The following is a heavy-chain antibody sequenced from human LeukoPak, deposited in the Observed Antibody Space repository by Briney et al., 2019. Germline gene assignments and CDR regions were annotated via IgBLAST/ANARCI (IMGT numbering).Heavy chain of an antibody. CDR2: ISAYNGNT. Sequence: ASVKVSCKASGYTFTSYGISWVRQAPGQGLEWMGWISAYNGNTNYAQKLQGRVTMTRDTSISTAYMELSRLRSDDTAVYYCASMVHCSSTSCPGPYWYFDLWGRGTLVTVSS. CDR1: GYTFTSYG. J-gene: IGHJ2*01. CDR3: ASMVHCSSTSCPGPYWYFDL. D-gene: IGHD2-2*01. V-gene: IGHV1-18*01.